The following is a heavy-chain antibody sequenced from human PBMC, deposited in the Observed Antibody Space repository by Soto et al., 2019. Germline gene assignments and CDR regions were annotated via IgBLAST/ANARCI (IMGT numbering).Heavy chain of an antibody. J-gene: IGHJ4*02. V-gene: IGHV3-30-3*01. Sequence: GGSLRLSCAASGFTFSSYAMHWVRQAPGKGLEWVAVISYDGSNKYYADSVKGRFTISRDNSKNTLYLQMNSLRAEDTAVHYCARDRPRPHAYYYDSSGLEIDYWGQGTLVTVSS. CDR1: GFTFSSYA. CDR2: ISYDGSNK. CDR3: ARDRPRPHAYYYDSSGLEIDY. D-gene: IGHD3-22*01.